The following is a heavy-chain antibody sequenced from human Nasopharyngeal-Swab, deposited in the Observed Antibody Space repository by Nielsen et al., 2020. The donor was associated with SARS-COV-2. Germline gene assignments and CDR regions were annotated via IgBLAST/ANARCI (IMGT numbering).Heavy chain of an antibody. CDR1: GYSISSGYY. CDR3: ARDGESGYSSSWYGFGY. Sequence: SETLSLTCTVSGYSISSGYYWGWIRQPPGKGLEWIGSIYQSGSTYYNPSLKSRVTISVDTSKNQFSLKLTSVTAADTAVYYCARDGESGYSSSWYGFGYWGQGTLVTVSS. V-gene: IGHV4-38-2*02. D-gene: IGHD6-13*01. J-gene: IGHJ4*02. CDR2: IYQSGST.